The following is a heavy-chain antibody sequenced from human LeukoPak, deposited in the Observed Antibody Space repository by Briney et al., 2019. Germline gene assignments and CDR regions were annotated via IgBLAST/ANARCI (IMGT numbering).Heavy chain of an antibody. V-gene: IGHV4-59*01. J-gene: IGHJ4*02. CDR3: ARGVYIAAAQYAY. CDR1: GSSISSYY. D-gene: IGHD6-13*01. Sequence: SETLSLTCTVTGSSISSYYWSLIRQPPGKGLEWVGYIYYSGTTKYNPSLKSRVSISVDTSKNQFSLKLSSVTAADTAVYYCARGVYIAAAQYAYWGQGTLVTVSS. CDR2: IYYSGTT.